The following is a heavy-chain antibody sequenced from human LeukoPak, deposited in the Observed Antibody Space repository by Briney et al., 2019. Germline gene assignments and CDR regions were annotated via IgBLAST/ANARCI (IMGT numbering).Heavy chain of an antibody. CDR2: IIPIFGTA. D-gene: IGHD5-18*01. CDR1: GGTFSSYA. J-gene: IGHJ4*02. Sequence: SVKVSCKASGGTFSSYAISWVRQAPGQGLEWMGGIIPIFGTANYAQKFQGRVTITADESTGTAYMELSSLRSEDTAVYYCARTTAMVQRDYFDYWGQGTLVTVSS. V-gene: IGHV1-69*01. CDR3: ARTTAMVQRDYFDY.